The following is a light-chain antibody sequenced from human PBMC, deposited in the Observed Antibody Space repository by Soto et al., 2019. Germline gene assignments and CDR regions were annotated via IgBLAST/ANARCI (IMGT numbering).Light chain of an antibody. CDR1: SSDVGGYNY. CDR2: EVS. J-gene: IGLJ2*01. V-gene: IGLV2-8*01. Sequence: QSALTQPPSASGSPGQSVTLSCTGTSSDVGGYNYVSWYQQHTGKAPKFMIYEVSKRPSGVPDRFSGSKSGNTASLTVSGLQADDEADYYCSSYAGSNNPVIFGGGTKLTVL. CDR3: SSYAGSNNPVI.